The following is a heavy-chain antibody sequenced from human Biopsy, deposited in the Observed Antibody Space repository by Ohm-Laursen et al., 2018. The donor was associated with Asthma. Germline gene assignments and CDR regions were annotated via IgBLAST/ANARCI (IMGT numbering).Heavy chain of an antibody. CDR2: ISWNSATI. CDR1: GFKFDEYT. J-gene: IGHJ4*02. V-gene: IGHV3-9*01. Sequence: SLRLSCAASGFKFDEYTMHWVRQAPGKGLEWVSGISWNSATIGYADSVEGRFTISRDNAKNSVFLHMDSLRPEDTAFYYCAKVRSDWVITESFDYWGKGVLVTVSS. CDR3: AKVRSDWVITESFDY. D-gene: IGHD3-22*01.